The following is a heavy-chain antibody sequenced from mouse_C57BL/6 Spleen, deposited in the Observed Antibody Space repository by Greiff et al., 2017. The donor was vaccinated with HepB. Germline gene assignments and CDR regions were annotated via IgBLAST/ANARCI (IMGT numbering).Heavy chain of an antibody. CDR3: ARNLHYGSSRYYAMDY. CDR1: GFNIKDYY. D-gene: IGHD1-1*01. J-gene: IGHJ4*01. V-gene: IGHV14-2*01. Sequence: DVKLVESGAELVKPGASVKLSCTASGFNIKDYYMHWVKQRTEQGLEWIGRIDPEDGETKYAPKFQGKATITADTSSNTAYLQLSSLTSEDTAVYYCARNLHYGSSRYYAMDYWGQGTSVTVSS. CDR2: IDPEDGET.